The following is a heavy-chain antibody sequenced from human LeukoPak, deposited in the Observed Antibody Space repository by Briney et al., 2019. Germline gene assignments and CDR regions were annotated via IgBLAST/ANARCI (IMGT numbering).Heavy chain of an antibody. D-gene: IGHD3-10*01. CDR3: AREWFGELAGWFDP. J-gene: IGHJ5*02. V-gene: IGHV1-18*01. CDR2: ISAYNGNT. CDR1: GYTFTSYG. Sequence: GASVKVSCKASGYTFTSYGISWVRQAPGQGLEWMGWISAYNGNTNYAQKLQGRVTMTRDTSTSTVYMELTSLRSEDTAVYYCAREWFGELAGWFDPWGQGTLVTVSS.